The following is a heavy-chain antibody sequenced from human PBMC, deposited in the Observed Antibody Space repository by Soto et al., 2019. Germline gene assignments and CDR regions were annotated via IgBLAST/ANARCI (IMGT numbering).Heavy chain of an antibody. J-gene: IGHJ4*02. CDR3: ARDAQIVVVVAATGHFDY. Sequence: ASVKVSCKASGYTFTSYDIYWVRQASGQGLEWMGWMNPNSGTTGYAQKFQGRVTMTTDTSTSTAYMELRSLRSDDTAVYYCARDAQIVVVVAATGHFDYWGQGTLVTVSS. V-gene: IGHV1-8*01. D-gene: IGHD2-15*01. CDR1: GYTFTSYD. CDR2: MNPNSGTT.